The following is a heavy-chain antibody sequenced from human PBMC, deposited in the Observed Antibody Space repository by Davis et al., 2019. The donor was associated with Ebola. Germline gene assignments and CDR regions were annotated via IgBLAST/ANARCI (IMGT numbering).Heavy chain of an antibody. Sequence: AASVKVSCKASGYIFTSYAIHWVRQAPGQRLEWMGWINAGNGDTKYSQKFRGRVTITRDTSASTAYMELSSLRSEDTAVYYCARDHYSGSGSWTDWGQGTLVTVSS. D-gene: IGHD3-10*01. V-gene: IGHV1-3*01. J-gene: IGHJ4*02. CDR1: GYIFTSYA. CDR3: ARDHYSGSGSWTD. CDR2: INAGNGDT.